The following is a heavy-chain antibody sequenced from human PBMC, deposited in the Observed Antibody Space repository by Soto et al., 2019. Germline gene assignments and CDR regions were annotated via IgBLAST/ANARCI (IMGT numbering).Heavy chain of an antibody. CDR2: IIPILGTA. Sequence: QVQLVQSGAEVKKPGSSVKVSCKASGGTFSNYAISWVRQAPGQGLEWMGGIIPILGTANYAQKFQGRVTITADESTRTAYMELSSLRSEDTAVYYCARDGTLYDSSGYYYLYWGQGTLVTVSS. D-gene: IGHD3-22*01. V-gene: IGHV1-69*01. CDR3: ARDGTLYDSSGYYYLY. CDR1: GGTFSNYA. J-gene: IGHJ4*02.